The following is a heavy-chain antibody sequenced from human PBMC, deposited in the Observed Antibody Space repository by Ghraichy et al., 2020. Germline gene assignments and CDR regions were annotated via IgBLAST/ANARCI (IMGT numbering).Heavy chain of an antibody. J-gene: IGHJ4*02. V-gene: IGHV1-2*02. Sequence: ASVKVSCKSSGYTFNDYYIHWVRQAPGQGLEWMGWIHPDTGDPVYAERFQGRVTVTRDTSISTVYMELRRLTSDDTAVYYCARDRYGAFDSWGQGTLVTVSS. D-gene: IGHD4/OR15-4a*01. CDR2: IHPDTGDP. CDR3: ARDRYGAFDS. CDR1: GYTFNDYY.